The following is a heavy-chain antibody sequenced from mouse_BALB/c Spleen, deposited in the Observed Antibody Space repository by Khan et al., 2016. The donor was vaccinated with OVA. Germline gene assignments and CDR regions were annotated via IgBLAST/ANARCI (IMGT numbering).Heavy chain of an antibody. Sequence: EVQLVESGGDLVKPGGSLKLSCAASGFTFSTYAMSWVRQSPGKRLEWVASFSRGGNVNYLDSVKGRLSISRDNAENILYLQMSSLLPEDTATYYCARGYYFGEMDYWGQGTVVIVSS. D-gene: IGHD1-1*01. CDR3: ARGYYFGEMDY. CDR2: FSRGGNV. CDR1: GFTFSTYA. V-gene: IGHV5-6-5*01. J-gene: IGHJ4*01.